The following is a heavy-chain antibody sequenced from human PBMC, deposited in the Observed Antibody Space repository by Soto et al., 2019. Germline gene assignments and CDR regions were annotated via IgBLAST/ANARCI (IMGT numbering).Heavy chain of an antibody. CDR1: GGTFSKNT. V-gene: IGHV1-69*13. J-gene: IGHJ4*02. Sequence: ASVKVSCKASGGTFSKNTISWVRQAPGQGLEWMGGIMPVFGTPNYAQKFQGRVTITADEYTRTAYMELSRLKSEDTAVYYCARQFAYDTSGFYYAYWGQGTQVTVSS. CDR2: IMPVFGTP. CDR3: ARQFAYDTSGFYYAY. D-gene: IGHD3-22*01.